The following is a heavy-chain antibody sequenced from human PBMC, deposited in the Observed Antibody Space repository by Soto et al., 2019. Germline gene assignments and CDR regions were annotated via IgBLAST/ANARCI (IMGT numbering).Heavy chain of an antibody. D-gene: IGHD3-9*01. CDR1: GGSISSYY. V-gene: IGHV4-59*01. J-gene: IGHJ3*02. CDR3: ARESGFFAWGYAFDI. CDR2: IYYSGST. Sequence: SETLSLTCTVSGGSISSYYWSWIRQPPGKGLEWIGYIYYSGSTNYNPSLKSRVTISVDTSKNQFSLKLSSVTAADTAVYYCARESGFFAWGYAFDIWGQGTMVTVSS.